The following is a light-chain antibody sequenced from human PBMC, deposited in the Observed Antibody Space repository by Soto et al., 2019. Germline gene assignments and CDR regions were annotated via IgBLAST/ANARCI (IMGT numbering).Light chain of an antibody. CDR2: EGS. V-gene: IGLV2-23*01. J-gene: IGLJ2*01. Sequence: QSALTQPASVSGSPGQSITISCTGTSSDVGIYNLVSWYQQHPGKAPKLMIYEGSKRPSGVSNRFSGSKSGNTASLTISGLQAEDEADYYCCSYAGSSTPVVFGGGTKLTVL. CDR3: CSYAGSSTPVV. CDR1: SSDVGIYNL.